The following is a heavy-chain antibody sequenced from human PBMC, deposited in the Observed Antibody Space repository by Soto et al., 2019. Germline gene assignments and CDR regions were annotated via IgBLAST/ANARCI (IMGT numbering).Heavy chain of an antibody. D-gene: IGHD3-22*01. Sequence: GGSLRLSCAASGCTFTTAWINWVRQAPGKGLEWVGRIKSKIDGGTTDFAAPVKGRFAISRDDSRNMVYFQMNSLEVEDTAVYYCTTDSHFTMKLVRFDYWGLGTLVTVSS. V-gene: IGHV3-15*07. J-gene: IGHJ4*01. CDR3: TTDSHFTMKLVRFDY. CDR1: GCTFTTAW. CDR2: IKSKIDGGTT.